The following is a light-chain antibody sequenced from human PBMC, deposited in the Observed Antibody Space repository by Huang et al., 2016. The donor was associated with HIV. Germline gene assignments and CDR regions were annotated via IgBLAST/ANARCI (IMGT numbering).Light chain of an antibody. Sequence: DVVMTQTPLSLSVTPGQPASISCRSSQSLLYSDGNTYLYWYLQKPGQSPQLLIYEGSSRSSGVPDRFSGSGSGTDFTLKISRVEAEDVGVYYCMQGRSLPRTFGQGTKVEIK. V-gene: IGKV2-29*02. CDR1: QSLLYSDGNTY. CDR3: MQGRSLPRT. CDR2: EGS. J-gene: IGKJ1*01.